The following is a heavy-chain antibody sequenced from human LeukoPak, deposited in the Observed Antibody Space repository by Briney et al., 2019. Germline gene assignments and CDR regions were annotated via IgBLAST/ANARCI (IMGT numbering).Heavy chain of an antibody. CDR1: GGSISSGGYY. Sequence: SETLSLTCTVSGGSISSGGYYWSWIRQHPGKGLEWIGYIYYSGSTYYNPSLKSRVTISVDTSKNQFSLKLSSVTAADTAVYYRARTYSYGPLDYWGQGTLVTVSS. CDR3: ARTYSYGPLDY. J-gene: IGHJ4*02. V-gene: IGHV4-31*03. D-gene: IGHD5-18*01. CDR2: IYYSGST.